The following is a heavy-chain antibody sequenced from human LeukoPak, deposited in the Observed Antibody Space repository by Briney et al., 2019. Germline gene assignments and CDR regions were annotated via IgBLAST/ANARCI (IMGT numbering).Heavy chain of an antibody. CDR1: GGSISSSSYY. Sequence: SETLSLTCTVSGGSISSSSYYWGWIRQPPGKGLEWIGSIYYSGSTYYNPSLKSRVSISVDTSKNQFSLKLSSVTAADTAVYYCARGVRSGYCFLDYWGQGTLVTVSS. CDR2: IYYSGST. J-gene: IGHJ4*02. CDR3: ARGVRSGYCFLDY. V-gene: IGHV4-39*07. D-gene: IGHD3-22*01.